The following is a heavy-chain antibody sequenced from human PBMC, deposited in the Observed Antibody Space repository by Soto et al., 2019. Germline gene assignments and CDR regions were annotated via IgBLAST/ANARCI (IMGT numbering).Heavy chain of an antibody. D-gene: IGHD4-17*01. CDR2: IVVGSGNT. Sequence: SVKVSCKASGFTFTSSAVQWVRQARGQRLEWIGWIVVGSGNTNYAQKFQERVTITRDMSTSTAYMELSSLRSEDTAVYYCAAYDPLTRAFFYYYVMNVWGQGTTVTVSS. V-gene: IGHV1-58*01. J-gene: IGHJ6*01. CDR1: GFTFTSSA. CDR3: AAYDPLTRAFFYYYVMNV.